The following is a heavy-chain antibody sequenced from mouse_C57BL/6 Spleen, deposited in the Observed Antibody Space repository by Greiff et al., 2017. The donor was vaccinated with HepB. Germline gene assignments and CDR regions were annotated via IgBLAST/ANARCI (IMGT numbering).Heavy chain of an antibody. J-gene: IGHJ4*01. Sequence: VQLQESGAELARPGASVKLSCKASGYTFTSYGISWVKQRTGQGLEWIGEIYPRSGNTYYNEKFKGKATLTADKSSSTAYMELRSLTSEDSAVYVYARECSSYAMDYWGQGTSVTVSS. CDR3: ARECSSYAMDY. D-gene: IGHD1-1*01. CDR2: IYPRSGNT. V-gene: IGHV1-81*01. CDR1: GYTFTSYG.